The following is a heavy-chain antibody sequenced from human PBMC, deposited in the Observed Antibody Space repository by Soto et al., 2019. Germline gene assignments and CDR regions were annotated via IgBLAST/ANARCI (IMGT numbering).Heavy chain of an antibody. Sequence: SETQSLTSAVYGGSFSGYYWSWIRQPPGKGLEWIGEINHSGSTNYNPSLKSRVTISVDTSKNQFSLKLSSVTAEDTAVYYCAKDRAPYCSSTSCYGSELDVWGKGTTVTVSS. CDR1: GGSFSGYY. V-gene: IGHV4-34*01. D-gene: IGHD2-2*01. CDR3: AKDRAPYCSSTSCYGSELDV. J-gene: IGHJ6*04. CDR2: INHSGST.